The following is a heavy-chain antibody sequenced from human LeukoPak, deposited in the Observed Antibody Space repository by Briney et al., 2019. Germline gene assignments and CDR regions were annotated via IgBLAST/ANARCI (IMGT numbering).Heavy chain of an antibody. V-gene: IGHV4-34*01. CDR3: AGDNDAWYSTSKGDP. Sequence: SETLSLTCAVYGGSLSGYYWSWIRQPPGKGLEWIGEINHSGSTNYNPSLKSRVTISVDTSKNQFSLKLSSVTAADTAVYYCAGDNDAWYSTSKGDPWGQGTLVTVSS. D-gene: IGHD6-13*01. CDR2: INHSGST. J-gene: IGHJ5*02. CDR1: GGSLSGYY.